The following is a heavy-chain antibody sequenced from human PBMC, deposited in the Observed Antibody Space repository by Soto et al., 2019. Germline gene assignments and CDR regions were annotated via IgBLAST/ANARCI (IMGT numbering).Heavy chain of an antibody. V-gene: IGHV3-7*01. CDR1: GFTFSSYW. D-gene: IGHD3-3*01. Sequence: GGSLRLSCAASGFTFSSYWMSWVRQAPGKGLEWVANIKQDGSEKYYVDSVKGRFTISRDNAKNSLYLQMNSLRAEDTAVYYCAREASPYYDFWSGYYIYTDLGSDYWGQGTLVTVSS. J-gene: IGHJ4*02. CDR3: AREASPYYDFWSGYYIYTDLGSDY. CDR2: IKQDGSEK.